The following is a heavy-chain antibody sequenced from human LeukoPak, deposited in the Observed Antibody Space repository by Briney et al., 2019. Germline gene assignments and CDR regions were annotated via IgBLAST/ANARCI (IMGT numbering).Heavy chain of an antibody. D-gene: IGHD3-3*01. CDR3: AKLPVLRFLEWLYNYFDY. V-gene: IGHV3-23*01. J-gene: IGHJ4*02. CDR1: GFTFSSYA. CDR2: ISDSGGST. Sequence: EGSLRLSCAASGFTFSSYAMSWVRQAPGKGLEWVSAISDSGGSTYYADSVKGRFTISRDNSKNTLYLQMNSLRAEDTAVYYCAKLPVLRFLEWLYNYFDYWGQGTLVTVSS.